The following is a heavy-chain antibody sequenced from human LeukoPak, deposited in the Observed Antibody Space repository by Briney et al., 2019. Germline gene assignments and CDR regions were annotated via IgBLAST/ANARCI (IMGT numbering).Heavy chain of an antibody. CDR2: FDPEDGET. V-gene: IGHV1-24*01. J-gene: IGHJ3*02. CDR1: GYTLTELS. D-gene: IGHD3-10*01. Sequence: ASVKVSCKVSGYTLTELSMHWVRQAPGKGLEWMGGFDPEDGETIYAQKFQGRVTMTEDTSTDTAYMELSSLRSEDTAVYYCATGIILWGPRDAFDIWGQGTMVTVSS. CDR3: ATGIILWGPRDAFDI.